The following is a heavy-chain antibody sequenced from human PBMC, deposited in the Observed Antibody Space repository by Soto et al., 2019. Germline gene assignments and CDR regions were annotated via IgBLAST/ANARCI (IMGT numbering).Heavy chain of an antibody. CDR1: GYTFTSYD. J-gene: IGHJ6*03. D-gene: IGHD1-1*01. V-gene: IGHV1-8*01. CDR3: AGGSGTYYYYYYMDV. CDR2: MNPNSGNT. Sequence: ASVKVSCKASGYTFTSYDINWVRQATGQGLEWMGWMNPNSGNTGYAQKFQGRVTMTRNTSISTAYMELSSLRSEDTAVYYCAGGSGTYYYYYYMDVWGKGTTVTVSS.